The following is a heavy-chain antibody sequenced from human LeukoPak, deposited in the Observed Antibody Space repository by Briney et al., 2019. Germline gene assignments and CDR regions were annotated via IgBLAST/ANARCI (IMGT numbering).Heavy chain of an antibody. D-gene: IGHD3-22*01. J-gene: IGHJ4*02. Sequence: SETLSLTCAVSGYSIISGYYWGWIRQPPGKGLEWIGSIYHTGSTYYNPSLQSRVTISLDSPKTRFSLKLTSVTAAVTAVHYCASGGTAVVMALTYYFDTWGQGTPVTVSS. CDR2: IYHTGST. V-gene: IGHV4-38-2*01. CDR3: ASGGTAVVMALTYYFDT. CDR1: GYSIISGYY.